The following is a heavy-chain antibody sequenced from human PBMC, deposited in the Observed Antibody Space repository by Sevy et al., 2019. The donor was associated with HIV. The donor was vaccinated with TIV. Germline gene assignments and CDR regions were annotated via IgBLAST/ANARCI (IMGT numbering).Heavy chain of an antibody. CDR3: ARAHYDILTGYYNYYGMDV. J-gene: IGHJ6*02. CDR2: INPNSGGK. V-gene: IGHV1-2*02. D-gene: IGHD3-9*01. CDR1: GYTFTGYY. Sequence: ASVKVSCKASGYTFTGYYMHWVRQAPGQGLEGMGWINPNSGGKNNAQKFQGRVTKTRETSISTAYMELSRLRSDDTAVYYCARAHYDILTGYYNYYGMDVWGQGTTVTVSS.